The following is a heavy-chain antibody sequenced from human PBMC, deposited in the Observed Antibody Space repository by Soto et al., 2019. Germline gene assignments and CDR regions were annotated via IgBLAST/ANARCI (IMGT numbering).Heavy chain of an antibody. CDR3: ARDRTYYYDSSGYYYEVGMDV. V-gene: IGHV3-48*03. CDR2: ISSSGSTI. J-gene: IGHJ6*02. D-gene: IGHD3-22*01. CDR1: GFTFSSYE. Sequence: HPGGSLRLSCAASGFTFSSYEMNWVRQAPGKGLEWVSYISSSGSTIYYADSVKGRFTISRDNAKNSLYLQMNSLRAEDTAVYYCARDRTYYYDSSGYYYEVGMDVWGQGTTVTVSS.